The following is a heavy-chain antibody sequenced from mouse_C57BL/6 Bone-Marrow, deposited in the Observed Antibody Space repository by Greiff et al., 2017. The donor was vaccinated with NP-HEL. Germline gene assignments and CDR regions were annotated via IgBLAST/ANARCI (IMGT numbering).Heavy chain of an antibody. CDR1: GYTFTDYE. V-gene: IGHV1-15*01. J-gene: IGHJ3*01. CDR3: TRLGITSSY. D-gene: IGHD1-1*01. Sequence: VQLQQSGAELVRPGASVTLSCQASGYTFTDYEMHWVKQTPVHGLEWIGAIDPETGGTAYNQKFKGKAILTADKSSSTAYMELRSLASDDSAVYYCTRLGITSSYWGQGTLVTVSA. CDR2: IDPETGGT.